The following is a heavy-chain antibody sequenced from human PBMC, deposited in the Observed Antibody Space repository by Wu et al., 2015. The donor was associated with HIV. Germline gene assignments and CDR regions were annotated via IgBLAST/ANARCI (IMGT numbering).Heavy chain of an antibody. CDR1: GGTFSSYA. CDR3: ATDGDYISGSVY. J-gene: IGHJ4*02. V-gene: IGHV1-69*12. CDR2: IIPIFGTA. Sequence: QVQLVQSGAEVKKPGSSVKVSCKPSGGTFSSYAISWVRQAPGQGLEWMGGIIPIFGTANYAQKFQGRVTITADESTSTAYMELSSLRSEDAAVYYCATDGDYISGSVYWGQGTLVTVSS. D-gene: IGHD6-25*01.